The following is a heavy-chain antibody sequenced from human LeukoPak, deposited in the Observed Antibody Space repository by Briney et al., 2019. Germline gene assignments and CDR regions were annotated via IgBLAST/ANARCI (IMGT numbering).Heavy chain of an antibody. CDR1: GFTVSSNY. Sequence: GGSLRLSCAASGFTVSSNYMSWVRQAPGKGLEWVSVIYSGGRTYYADSVKGRFTISRDNSKNTLYLQMNSLRAEDTAVYYCASRKYCSGGSCYGKESYYYYYMDVWGKGTTVTISS. CDR3: ASRKYCSGGSCYGKESYYYYYMDV. V-gene: IGHV3-66*01. J-gene: IGHJ6*03. CDR2: IYSGGRT. D-gene: IGHD2-15*01.